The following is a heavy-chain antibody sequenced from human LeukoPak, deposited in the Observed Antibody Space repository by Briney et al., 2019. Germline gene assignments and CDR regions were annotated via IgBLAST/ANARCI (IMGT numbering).Heavy chain of an antibody. V-gene: IGHV4-39*02. D-gene: IGHD3-10*01. CDR3: AREGFGELLTNWFDP. CDR2: SCYSEST. CDR1: SGSICSSSYF. J-gene: IGHJ5*02. Sequence: SETVSLTCTVSSGSICSSSYFWRSIRQPPGRGRERIGSSCYSESTYNIPSLQSRVTISVATSKNQFSLKRSSVTAADTAVYYCAREGFGELLTNWFDPWGQGTRVTVSS.